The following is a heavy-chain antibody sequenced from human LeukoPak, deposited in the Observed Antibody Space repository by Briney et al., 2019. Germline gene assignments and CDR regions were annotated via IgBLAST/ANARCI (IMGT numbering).Heavy chain of an antibody. CDR2: IYSGGST. D-gene: IGHD7-27*01. CDR1: GFTVSSNY. J-gene: IGHJ4*02. Sequence: GGSLRLSCAASGFTVSSNYMSWVRQAPGKGLEWVSVIYSGGSTYYADSVKGRFTISRDNSKNTLYLQMNSLRAEDTAVYYCASFIWGFYYFDYWGQGTLVTVSS. CDR3: ASFIWGFYYFDY. V-gene: IGHV3-53*01.